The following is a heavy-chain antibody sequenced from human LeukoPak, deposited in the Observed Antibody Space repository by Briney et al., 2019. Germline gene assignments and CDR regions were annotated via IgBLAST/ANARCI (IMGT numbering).Heavy chain of an antibody. Sequence: SETLSLTCTVSGGSISSGDYYWNWIRQPPGKGLEWIGYISYSGSTYFNPSLRSRVTISVDTSENQFSLKLSSVTAADTAVYYCASEGSSYDILTGQFDYWGQGTLVTVSS. D-gene: IGHD3-9*01. J-gene: IGHJ4*02. CDR1: GGSISSGDYY. CDR3: ASEGSSYDILTGQFDY. CDR2: ISYSGST. V-gene: IGHV4-30-4*08.